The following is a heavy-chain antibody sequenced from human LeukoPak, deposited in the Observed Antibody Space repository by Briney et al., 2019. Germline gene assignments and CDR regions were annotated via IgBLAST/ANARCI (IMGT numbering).Heavy chain of an antibody. CDR3: ASLDGDY. D-gene: IGHD5-24*01. CDR2: IYYSGST. V-gene: IGHV4-59*08. J-gene: IGHJ4*02. Sequence: SETLSLTCTVSGGSISSYYWSWIRQPLGKGLEWIGYIYYSGSTNYNPPLRSRVTISVDTSKNQFSLKLSSVTAADTAVYYCASLDGDYWGQGTLVTVSS. CDR1: GGSISSYY.